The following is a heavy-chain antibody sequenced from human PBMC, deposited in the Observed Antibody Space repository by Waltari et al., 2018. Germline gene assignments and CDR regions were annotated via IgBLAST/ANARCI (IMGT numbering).Heavy chain of an antibody. J-gene: IGHJ5*02. CDR1: GCSISSSSYY. D-gene: IGHD6-13*01. Sequence: QLQLQESGPGLVKPSETLSLTCTVSGCSISSSSYYWGGLRQPPGKGLEWIGSIHYSGSTYYSPTLKRRITISVDTSKNQYSLKLSSVTAADTAVYYCAGRGARGSSWRWSCFDPWGQGTLVIVSS. CDR2: IHYSGST. CDR3: AGRGARGSSWRWSCFDP. V-gene: IGHV4-39*07.